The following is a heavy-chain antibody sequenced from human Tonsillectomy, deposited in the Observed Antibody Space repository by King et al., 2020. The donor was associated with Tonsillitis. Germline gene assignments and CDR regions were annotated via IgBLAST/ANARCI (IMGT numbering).Heavy chain of an antibody. J-gene: IGHJ4*02. CDR3: ARERLYSSGWGIDY. CDR2: ISFDGSNK. CDR1: GFSFSSNG. D-gene: IGHD6-19*01. Sequence: QVQLVESGGGVVQPGRSLSLSCAASGFSFSSNGMHWVRQAPGKGLEWVAVISFDGSNKNYADSVKGRFTISRDNSNNTLFLHMNSLRAEDTAVYYCARERLYSSGWGIDYWGQGALLSVSS. V-gene: IGHV3-33*05.